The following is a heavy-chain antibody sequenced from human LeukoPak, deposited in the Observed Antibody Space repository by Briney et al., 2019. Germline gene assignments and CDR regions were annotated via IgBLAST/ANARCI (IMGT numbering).Heavy chain of an antibody. CDR1: GYTFTSYG. CDR2: ISAYNGNT. V-gene: IGHV1-18*01. D-gene: IGHD3-10*01. J-gene: IGHJ6*03. CDR3: ASSMVRGVRGFGYYYMDV. Sequence: ASVKVSCKASGYTFTSYGISWVRQAPGQGLEWMGWISAYNGNTNYAQKLQGRVTMTTDTSTSTAYMELRSLRSDDTAVYYCASSMVRGVRGFGYYYMDVWGKGTTVTVSS.